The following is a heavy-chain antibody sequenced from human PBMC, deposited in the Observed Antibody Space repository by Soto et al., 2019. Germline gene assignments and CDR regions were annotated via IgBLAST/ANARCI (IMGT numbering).Heavy chain of an antibody. CDR2: INAGNGNT. CDR1: GYTFTSYA. V-gene: IGHV1-3*01. J-gene: IGHJ5*02. Sequence: QVQLVRSGAEVKKPGASVKVSCKASGYTFTSYAMHWVRQAPGQRLEWMGWINAGNGNTKYSQKFQGRVTITRDTSASTAYMELSSLRSEDTAVYYCARAKDFWSGHTNWFDPWGQGTLVTVSS. D-gene: IGHD3-3*01. CDR3: ARAKDFWSGHTNWFDP.